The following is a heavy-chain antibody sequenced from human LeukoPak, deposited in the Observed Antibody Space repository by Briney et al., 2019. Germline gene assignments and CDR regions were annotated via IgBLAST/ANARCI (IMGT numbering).Heavy chain of an antibody. D-gene: IGHD1-20*01. V-gene: IGHV3-7*01. J-gene: IGHJ5*02. CDR3: ARGSIGISNWFDP. CDR2: IKQDGSEK. CDR1: GFTFSSYW. Sequence: GGSLRLSCAASGFTFSSYWMSWVRQAPGKGPEWVANIKQDGSEKYYVDSVKGRFTISRDNAKNSLYLQMNSLRAKDTAVYYCARGSIGISNWFDPWGQGTLVTVSS.